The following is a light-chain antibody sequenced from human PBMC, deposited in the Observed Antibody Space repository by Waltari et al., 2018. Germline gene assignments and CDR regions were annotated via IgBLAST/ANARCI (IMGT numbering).Light chain of an antibody. J-gene: IGKJ2*03. CDR2: RAS. CDR3: QYYYLYSRG. Sequence: DIQMTQSPSTLSASVGDRVTITCPASQSIGDWMAWYQQEPGKAPKLLIYRASTLQNGGPSRFSGSGSGTEFTLTISSLQPDDFGSYYCQYYYLYSRGFGQGTKVEIK. V-gene: IGKV1-5*03. CDR1: QSIGDW.